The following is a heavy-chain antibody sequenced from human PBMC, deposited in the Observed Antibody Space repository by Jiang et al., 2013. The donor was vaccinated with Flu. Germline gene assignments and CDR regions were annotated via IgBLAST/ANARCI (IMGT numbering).Heavy chain of an antibody. Sequence: LRLSCAASGFTVSSNYMSWVRQAPGKGLEWVSVIFSGGTTYYADSVKGRFTISRDISENTLYLQMNSLRPEDTAVYYCARVETPWGQGTLVTVSS. J-gene: IGHJ5*02. CDR1: GFTVSSNY. CDR3: ARVETP. V-gene: IGHV3-66*01. CDR2: IFSGGTT.